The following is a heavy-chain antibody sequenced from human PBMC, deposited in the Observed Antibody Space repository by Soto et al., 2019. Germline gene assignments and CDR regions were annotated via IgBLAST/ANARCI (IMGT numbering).Heavy chain of an antibody. CDR2: IIPIFGTA. CDR3: GSHVTCCSGGSCYSVFDP. CDR1: GGTFSSYA. V-gene: IGHV1-69*01. D-gene: IGHD2-15*01. J-gene: IGHJ5*02. Sequence: QVQLVQSGAEVKKPGSSVKVSCKASGGTFSSYAISWVRQAPGQGLEWMGGIIPIFGTANYAQKFQGRVTITADESTRTAYMELSILGSEDTAVYYCGSHVTCCSGGSCYSVFDPWGQGTLVTVSS.